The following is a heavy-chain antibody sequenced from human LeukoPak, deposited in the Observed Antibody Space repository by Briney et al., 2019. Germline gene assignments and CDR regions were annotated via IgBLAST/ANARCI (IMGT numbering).Heavy chain of an antibody. CDR2: INHSGCT. D-gene: IGHD5-18*01. Sequence: SQTLSLTCAVYGGSFSGYYLSWIRQPPGKGLEWIGEINHSGCTNYNPSLKCRVTISVDTSKNQLSLKLSSVTAADTAVYYCARGRRTAMVYWYFDLWGRGTLVTVSS. CDR3: ARGRRTAMVYWYFDL. CDR1: GGSFSGYY. V-gene: IGHV4-34*01. J-gene: IGHJ2*01.